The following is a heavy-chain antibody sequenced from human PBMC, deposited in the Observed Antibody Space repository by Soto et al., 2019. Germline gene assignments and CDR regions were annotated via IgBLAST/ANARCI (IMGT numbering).Heavy chain of an antibody. V-gene: IGHV1-18*01. CDR3: AAEIYLGGDCCHFDY. J-gene: IGHJ4*02. Sequence: QVQLVQSGAEVKKPGASVKVSCKASGYTFTSYGISWVRQAPGQGLEWMGWISAYNGNTNYAQKLQGRVTMTTDTSTSTAYMELRSLRSDDTAVYYCAAEIYLGGDCCHFDYWGQGTLVTVSP. CDR2: ISAYNGNT. D-gene: IGHD2-21*02. CDR1: GYTFTSYG.